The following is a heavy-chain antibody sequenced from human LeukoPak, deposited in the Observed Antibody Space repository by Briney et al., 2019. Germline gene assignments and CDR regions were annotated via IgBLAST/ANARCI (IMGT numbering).Heavy chain of an antibody. J-gene: IGHJ4*02. CDR1: GFTFSSYE. CDR3: ARWAGAILTDY. D-gene: IGHD1-26*01. Sequence: PGGSLRLSCAASGFTFSSYEMNWVRQAPGKGLEWVTFIQHDGTDKYYADSVKGRFTVSRDNSKSTLFLQMNSLRAEDTAVYYCARWAGAILTDYWGQGTLVTVSS. CDR2: IQHDGTDK. V-gene: IGHV3-33*08.